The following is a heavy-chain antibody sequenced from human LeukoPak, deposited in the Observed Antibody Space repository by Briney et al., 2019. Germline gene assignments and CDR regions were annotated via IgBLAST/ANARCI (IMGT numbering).Heavy chain of an antibody. V-gene: IGHV3-30*19. CDR1: GFXFSSYG. D-gene: IGHD3-10*01. J-gene: IGHJ4*02. CDR3: ARVSAPYGSGSFDY. Sequence: GRSLRLSCGAAGFXFSSYGIHWVRQAPGKGLERVAVIWYDGSNKYYADSVKGRFTISRDNSKNTLYLQMNSLRAEDTAVYYCARVSAPYGSGSFDYWGEGTLVTVSS. CDR2: IWYDGSNK.